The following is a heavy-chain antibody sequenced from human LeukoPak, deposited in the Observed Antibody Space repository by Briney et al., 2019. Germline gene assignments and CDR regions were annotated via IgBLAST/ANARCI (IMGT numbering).Heavy chain of an antibody. D-gene: IGHD3-22*01. CDR1: GFTFSNAW. J-gene: IGHJ3*02. V-gene: IGHV3-15*01. Sequence: GGSLRLSCAASGFTFSNAWMSWVRQAPGKGLEWVGRIKSKTDGGTTDYAAPVKGRFTISRDDSKNTLYLQMNSLKTEDTAVYYCTTDFNYDYAFDIWGQGTMVTVSS. CDR2: IKSKTDGGTT. CDR3: TTDFNYDYAFDI.